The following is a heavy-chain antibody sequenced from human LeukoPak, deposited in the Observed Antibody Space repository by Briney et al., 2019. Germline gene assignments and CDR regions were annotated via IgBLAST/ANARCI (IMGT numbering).Heavy chain of an antibody. CDR3: ASGQGWLTDH. CDR1: GGSISNHY. CDR2: VHYSRGT. Sequence: SETLSLTCTVSGGSISNHYCNWVRQSPGKELEWIGYVHYSRGTNYNPSLKSRVTISLDTSKNQFFLQLSSVTAADTAVYHCASGQGWLTDHWGRGTLVAVSS. V-gene: IGHV4-59*11. D-gene: IGHD5-12*01. J-gene: IGHJ5*02.